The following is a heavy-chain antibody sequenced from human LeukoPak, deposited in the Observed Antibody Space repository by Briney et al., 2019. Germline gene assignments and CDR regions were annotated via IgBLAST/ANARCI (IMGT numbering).Heavy chain of an antibody. CDR2: INHSGST. CDR3: ARNPTYGDSLFDP. J-gene: IGHJ5*02. Sequence: SETLSLTCAVYGGSFGGYYWSWIRQPPGKGLEWIGEINHSGSTNYNPSLKSRVTISVDTSKNQFSLKLSSVTAADTAVYYCARNPTYGDSLFDPWGQGTLVTVSS. D-gene: IGHD4-17*01. CDR1: GGSFGGYY. V-gene: IGHV4-34*01.